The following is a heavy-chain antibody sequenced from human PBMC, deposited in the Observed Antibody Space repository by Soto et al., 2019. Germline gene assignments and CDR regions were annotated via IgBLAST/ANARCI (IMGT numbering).Heavy chain of an antibody. V-gene: IGHV4-30-4*01. CDR3: ARSDGPYCSGGSCYSGWFDP. J-gene: IGHJ5*02. CDR2: IYYSGST. Sequence: PSETLSLTCTVSGGSISSGDYYWSWIRQPPGKGLEWIGYIYYSGSTYYNPSLKSRLTMSVDKSKNEFSLWLSSVTAADTAVYYCARSDGPYCSGGSCYSGWFDPWGQGTLVTVSS. CDR1: GGSISSGDYY. D-gene: IGHD2-15*01.